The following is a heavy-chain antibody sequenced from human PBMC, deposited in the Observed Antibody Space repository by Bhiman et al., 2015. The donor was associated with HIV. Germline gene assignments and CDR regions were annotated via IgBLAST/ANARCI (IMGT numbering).Heavy chain of an antibody. J-gene: IGHJ6*02. CDR3: AKDQLGEAVAGYFYYSYYGMDV. Sequence: VQLVESGGGVVQPGGSLRLSCAASRFTFSSYGMHWVRQAPGKGLEWVAFIRYDGSNKYYADSVKGRFTISRDNSKNTLYLQMNSLRAEDTAVYHCAKDQLGEAVAGYFYYSYYGMDVVGPRDHGHRLL. D-gene: IGHD6-19*01. CDR2: IRYDGSNK. V-gene: IGHV3-30*02. CDR1: RFTFSSYG.